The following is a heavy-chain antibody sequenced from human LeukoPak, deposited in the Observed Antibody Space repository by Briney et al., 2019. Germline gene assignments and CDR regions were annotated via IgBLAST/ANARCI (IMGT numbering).Heavy chain of an antibody. V-gene: IGHV1-2*02. CDR2: INPNSGGT. J-gene: IGHJ6*02. CDR3: ARDKLERCSGGSCYSGYYYYGMDV. D-gene: IGHD2-15*01. CDR1: GYTFTGYY. Sequence: ASVKVSCTASGYTFTGYYMHWVRQAPGQGLAWMGWINPNSGGTNYAQKFQGRVTMTRDTSISTAYMELSRLRSDDTAVYYCARDKLERCSGGSCYSGYYYYGMDVWGQGTTVTVSS.